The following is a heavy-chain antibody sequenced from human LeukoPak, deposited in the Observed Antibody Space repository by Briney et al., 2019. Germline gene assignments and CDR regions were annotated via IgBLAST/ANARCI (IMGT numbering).Heavy chain of an antibody. J-gene: IGHJ4*02. CDR2: ISYDGSNE. D-gene: IGHD3-10*01. Sequence: WGSLRLSCAASGFTFSSYVMHWVRQAPGKGLEWVAIISYDGSNEYYADSVKGRFTISRDNSKNTLYLQMNSLRAEDTAVYYCAGSESYSHPAFDYWGQGPLGTVSS. CDR1: GFTFSSYV. CDR3: AGSESYSHPAFDY. V-gene: IGHV3-30*04.